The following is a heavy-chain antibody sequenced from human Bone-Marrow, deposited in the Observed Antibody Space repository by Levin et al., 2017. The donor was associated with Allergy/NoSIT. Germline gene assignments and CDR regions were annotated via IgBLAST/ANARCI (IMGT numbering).Heavy chain of an antibody. CDR3: AKDRQWRTGNDY. J-gene: IGHJ4*02. Sequence: GESLKISCAASGFTFSSYAMSWVRQAPGKGLEWVSAISGSGGSTYYADSVKGRFTISRDNSKNTLYLQMNSLRAEDTAVYYCAKDRQWRTGNDYWGQGTLVTVSS. D-gene: IGHD1-14*01. V-gene: IGHV3-23*01. CDR2: ISGSGGST. CDR1: GFTFSSYA.